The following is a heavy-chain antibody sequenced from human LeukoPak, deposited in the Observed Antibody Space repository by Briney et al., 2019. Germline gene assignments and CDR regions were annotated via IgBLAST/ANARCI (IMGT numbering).Heavy chain of an antibody. J-gene: IGHJ4*02. Sequence: GGSLRLSCAASGFIFRNYGMHWVGQAPGKGLEWVAMIWSDGSNKYYADSVKGRFTISRDSSKNTLYLQMNSLRADDTAVYYCARDRGVTHFGYWGQGTLVTVSS. V-gene: IGHV3-33*01. D-gene: IGHD2-21*02. CDR1: GFIFRNYG. CDR2: IWSDGSNK. CDR3: ARDRGVTHFGY.